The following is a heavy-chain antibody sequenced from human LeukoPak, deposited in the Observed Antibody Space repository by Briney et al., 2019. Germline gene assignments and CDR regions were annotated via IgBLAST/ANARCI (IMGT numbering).Heavy chain of an antibody. D-gene: IGHD1-1*01. CDR2: INHSGST. CDR1: GGSFSGYY. CDR3: ARAWNGFDP. Sequence: SETLSLTCAVYGGSFSGYYWSWIRQPPGKGLEWIGEINHSGSTNYNPSLKSRVTISVDTSKNQFSLKLSSVTAADTAVYYCARAWNGFDPWGQGTLVTVSS. J-gene: IGHJ5*02. V-gene: IGHV4-34*01.